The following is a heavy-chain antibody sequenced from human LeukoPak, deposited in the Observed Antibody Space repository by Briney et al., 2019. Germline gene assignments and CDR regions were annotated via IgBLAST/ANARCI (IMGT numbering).Heavy chain of an antibody. D-gene: IGHD3-22*01. Sequence: SETLSLTCTVSGGSISNSDYYWGWIRQPPGKGLQWIGSIYYTGSTFYNPSLKSRVTISIDTSKNQFSLNLISGTAADTAVYYCARYTSAYYYDFEPWGQGTLVTVSS. J-gene: IGHJ5*02. CDR3: ARYTSAYYYDFEP. CDR1: GGSISNSDYY. CDR2: IYYTGST. V-gene: IGHV4-39*01.